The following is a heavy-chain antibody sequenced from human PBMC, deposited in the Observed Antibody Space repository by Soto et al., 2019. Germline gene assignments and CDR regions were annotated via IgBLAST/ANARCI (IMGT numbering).Heavy chain of an antibody. CDR1: GGSVSSGSYY. CDR3: ALLYGSGSYFDYYGMDV. Sequence: SETLSLTCTVSGGSVSSGSYYWSWIRQPPGKGLEWIGYIYYSGSTNYNPSLKSRVTISVDTSKNQFSLKLSSVTAADTAVYYCALLYGSGSYFDYYGMDVWGQGTTLTVSS. J-gene: IGHJ6*02. CDR2: IYYSGST. D-gene: IGHD3-10*01. V-gene: IGHV4-61*01.